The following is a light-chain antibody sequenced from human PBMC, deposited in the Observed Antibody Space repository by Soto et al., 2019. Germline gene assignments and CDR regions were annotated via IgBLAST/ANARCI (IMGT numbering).Light chain of an antibody. CDR3: AAWDVGLEGPI. J-gene: IGLJ2*01. V-gene: IGLV2-23*01. Sequence: QSALSQPASVSGSPGQSITISCTGSSSDVGSYNLVSWYQHHPGKAPKLMIYEGSKRPSGVSNRFSGSKSGNTASLTISGLQTEDEATYYCAAWDVGLEGPIFGGGTKLTVL. CDR1: SSDVGSYNL. CDR2: EGS.